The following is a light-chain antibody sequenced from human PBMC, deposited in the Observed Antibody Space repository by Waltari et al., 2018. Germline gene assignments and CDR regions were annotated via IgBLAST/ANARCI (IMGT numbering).Light chain of an antibody. J-gene: IGKJ1*01. CDR1: QSVGWS. CDR3: QKYVNLPAT. Sequence: IVLTQSPGTLSLSPGERATLSCRASQSVGWSLAWYQKKPGQAPRLLIYDASSRATAIPDRFSGSGSGTDFSLTISRLEPEDFAVYYCQKYVNLPATFGQGTTVEIK. CDR2: DAS. V-gene: IGKV3-20*01.